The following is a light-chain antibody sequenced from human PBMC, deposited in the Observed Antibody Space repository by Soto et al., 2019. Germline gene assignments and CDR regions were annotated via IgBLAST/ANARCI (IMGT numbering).Light chain of an antibody. V-gene: IGKV3-20*01. CDR3: QQFDGSLWT. J-gene: IGKJ1*01. Sequence: ENVLTQSPGTLSLSPGGRANLPCRGSQSVISTHLAWYQQKPGQAPRLLIYDASTRATGIPDRFSGSGSGTDFTLTISRLESEDFAVYCCQQFDGSLWTFGQGTKVDIK. CDR2: DAS. CDR1: QSVISTH.